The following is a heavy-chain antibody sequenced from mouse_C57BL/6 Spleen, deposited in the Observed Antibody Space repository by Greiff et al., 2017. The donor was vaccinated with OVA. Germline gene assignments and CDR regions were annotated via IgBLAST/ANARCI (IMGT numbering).Heavy chain of an antibody. V-gene: IGHV1-76*01. Sequence: VQLQQSGAELVRPGASVKLSCKASGYTFTGYYINWVKQRPGQGLEWIARIYPGSGNTYYNEKFKGKATLTAEKSSSTAYMQLSSLTSEDSAVYFGAGGGGDGSPNYFDDWGKGTTLTVSS. CDR3: AGGGGDGSPNYFDD. D-gene: IGHD2-3*01. CDR2: IYPGSGNT. CDR1: GYTFTGYY. J-gene: IGHJ2*01.